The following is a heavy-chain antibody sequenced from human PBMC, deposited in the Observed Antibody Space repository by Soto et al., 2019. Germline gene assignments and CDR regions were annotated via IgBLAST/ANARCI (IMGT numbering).Heavy chain of an antibody. CDR1: GFTFSNAW. J-gene: IGHJ6*02. Sequence: PGGSLRLSCAASGFTFSNAWMNWVRQAPGKGLEWVGRIKSKTDGGTTDYAAPVKGRFTISRDDSKNTLYLQMNSLKTEDTAVYYCTTDQEDNWNYLNYYYGMDVWGQGTTVTVSS. D-gene: IGHD1-7*01. CDR2: IKSKTDGGTT. V-gene: IGHV3-15*07. CDR3: TTDQEDNWNYLNYYYGMDV.